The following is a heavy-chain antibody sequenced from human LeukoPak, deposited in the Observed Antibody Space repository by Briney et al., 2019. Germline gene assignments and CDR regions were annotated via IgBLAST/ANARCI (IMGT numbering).Heavy chain of an antibody. Sequence: PGGSLRLACAASGFTFSNYWMHWVRQAPGRGLVWVSCVRSDGSMTNYADSVKGRFTISRDNAKNTLYLQMTSLRAEDTAVYFCAREKDVAFDYWGQGTLVTVSS. CDR1: GFTFSNYW. J-gene: IGHJ4*02. V-gene: IGHV3-74*01. CDR3: AREKDVAFDY. D-gene: IGHD5-12*01. CDR2: VRSDGSMT.